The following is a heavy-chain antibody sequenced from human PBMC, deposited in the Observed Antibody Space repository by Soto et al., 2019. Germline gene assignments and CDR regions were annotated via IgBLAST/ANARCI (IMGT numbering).Heavy chain of an antibody. J-gene: IGHJ6*02. V-gene: IGHV1-3*01. CDR2: INAGNGNT. CDR1: GYTFTSYA. D-gene: IGHD4-4*01. Sequence: QVQLVQSGAEVKKPGASVKVSCKASGYTFTSYAMHWVRQAPGQRLEWMGWINAGNGNTKYSQKFQGRVTITRDTSASTAYMELSSLRSEDTAVYYCARDHGYYSKTTYYYYGMDVWGQGTTVTVSS. CDR3: ARDHGYYSKTTYYYYGMDV.